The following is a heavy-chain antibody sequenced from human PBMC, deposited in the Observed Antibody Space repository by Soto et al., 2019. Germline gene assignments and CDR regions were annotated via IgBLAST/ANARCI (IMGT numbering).Heavy chain of an antibody. Sequence: PSETLSLTCTVSGGSISSSSYYWGWIRQPPGKGLEWIGSIYYSGSTYYNPSLKSRVTISVDTSKNQFSLKLSSVTAADTAVYYCASFLRPAGDYDQYWGQGTLVTVSS. CDR1: GGSISSSSYY. D-gene: IGHD4-17*01. CDR2: IYYSGST. CDR3: ASFLRPAGDYDQY. V-gene: IGHV4-39*01. J-gene: IGHJ4*02.